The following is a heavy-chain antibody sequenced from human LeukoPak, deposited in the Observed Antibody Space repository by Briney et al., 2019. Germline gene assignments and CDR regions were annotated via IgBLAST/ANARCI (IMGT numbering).Heavy chain of an antibody. CDR1: VYIFTGYY. CDR3: ARNDGNDWLLNY. D-gene: IGHD3-9*01. V-gene: IGHV1-2*02. J-gene: IGHJ4*02. Sequence: GASVRVSCKASVYIFTGYYIHWLGRAPGQGLEWMGWINPNSPGTNYAQKFQGRVTMTRDTSISTAYMALSRLKSDDTAVYYCARNDGNDWLLNYWGQGTLVTVSS. CDR2: INPNSPGT.